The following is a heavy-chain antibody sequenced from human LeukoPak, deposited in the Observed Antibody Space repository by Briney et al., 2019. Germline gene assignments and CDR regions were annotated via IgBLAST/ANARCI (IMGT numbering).Heavy chain of an antibody. CDR1: GGSISSYY. J-gene: IGHJ4*02. Sequence: SETLSLTCAVPGGSISSYYWSWIRQPPGKGLEWIGYIYYSGSTTYNPSLKSRVTISVDTSKNQFSLKLSSVTAADTAVYYCARWNSGTYTIDYWGQGTLVTVSS. V-gene: IGHV4-59*01. D-gene: IGHD3-10*01. CDR2: IYYSGST. CDR3: ARWNSGTYTIDY.